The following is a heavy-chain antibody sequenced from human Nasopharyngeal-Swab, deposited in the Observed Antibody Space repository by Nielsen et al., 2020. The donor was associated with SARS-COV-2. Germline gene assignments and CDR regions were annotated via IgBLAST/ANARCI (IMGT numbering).Heavy chain of an antibody. J-gene: IGHJ4*02. V-gene: IGHV3-13*01. D-gene: IGHD3-9*01. Sequence: GGSLSLSCAASGFTFGSHDIHWVRQPTGKGLEWVSGIDTAGETYYADSVNGRYTISREDVKSFLYLQMNSLRVEDSGVYYCARGRGGYYNLDYWGQGTLVTVSP. CDR2: IDTAGET. CDR1: GFTFGSHD. CDR3: ARGRGGYYNLDY.